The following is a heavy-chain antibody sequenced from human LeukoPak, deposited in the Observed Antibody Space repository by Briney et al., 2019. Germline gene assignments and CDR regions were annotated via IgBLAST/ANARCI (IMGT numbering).Heavy chain of an antibody. Sequence: GGSLRLSCAASGFTVSSNYMSWVRQAPGKELEWVSVIYSGGSTYYADSVKGRFTISRDNSKNTLYLQMNSLRAEDTAVYYCARYGDYDRGNYFDYWGQGTLVTVSS. CDR2: IYSGGST. CDR1: GFTVSSNY. CDR3: ARYGDYDRGNYFDY. V-gene: IGHV3-53*01. D-gene: IGHD4-17*01. J-gene: IGHJ4*02.